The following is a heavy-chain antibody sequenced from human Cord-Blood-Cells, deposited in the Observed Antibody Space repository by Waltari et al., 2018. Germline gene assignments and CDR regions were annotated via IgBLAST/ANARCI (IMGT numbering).Heavy chain of an antibody. J-gene: IGHJ5*02. D-gene: IGHD3-10*01. CDR1: GGSISSSRYY. Sequence: QLQLQESGPGLVKPSETLSLTCTVPGGSISSSRYYWGWIRQPPGKGLEWIGSIYYSGSTYYNPSLKSRVTISVDTSKNQFSLKLSSVTAADTAVYYCARRFVWFDPWGQGTLVTVSS. CDR2: IYYSGST. V-gene: IGHV4-39*01. CDR3: ARRFVWFDP.